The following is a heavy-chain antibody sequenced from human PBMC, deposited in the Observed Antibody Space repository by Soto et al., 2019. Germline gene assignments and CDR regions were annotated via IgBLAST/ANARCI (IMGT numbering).Heavy chain of an antibody. J-gene: IGHJ4*02. CDR1: GFTFSSYA. D-gene: IGHD6-19*01. V-gene: IGHV3-23*01. CDR3: AKRPVAGNFDY. Sequence: VSLSLSCAASGFTFSSYAMSWVRQAPGKGLEWVSAISGSGGSTYYADSVKGRFTISRDNSKNTLYLQMNSLRAEDTAVYYCAKRPVAGNFDYWGQGTLVTVSS. CDR2: ISGSGGST.